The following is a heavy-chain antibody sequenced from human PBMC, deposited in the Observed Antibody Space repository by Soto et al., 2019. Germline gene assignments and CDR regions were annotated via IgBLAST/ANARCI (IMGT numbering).Heavy chain of an antibody. Sequence: QVQLVQSGAEVKKPGSSVKVSCKASGGTFSSYTISWVRQAPGQGLEWMGRNIPILGIANYAQKFQGRVTITADKSTSTAYMELSSLRSEDTAVYYCAVLAYCGGDCPSYFDYWGQGTLVTVSS. J-gene: IGHJ4*02. D-gene: IGHD2-21*02. CDR1: GGTFSSYT. V-gene: IGHV1-69*02. CDR3: AVLAYCGGDCPSYFDY. CDR2: NIPILGIA.